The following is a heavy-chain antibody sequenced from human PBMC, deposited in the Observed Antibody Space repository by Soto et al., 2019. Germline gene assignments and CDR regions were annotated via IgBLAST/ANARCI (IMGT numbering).Heavy chain of an antibody. Sequence: SETLSLTCAVYGGSFSGYYWSWIRQPPGKGLEWIGEINHSGSTNYNPSLKSRVTISVDTSKNQFSLKLSSVTAADTAVYYCARGLPLKGGLNNWFDPWGQGTLVTVSS. V-gene: IGHV4-34*01. CDR1: GGSFSGYY. D-gene: IGHD3-16*01. CDR3: ARGLPLKGGLNNWFDP. CDR2: INHSGST. J-gene: IGHJ5*02.